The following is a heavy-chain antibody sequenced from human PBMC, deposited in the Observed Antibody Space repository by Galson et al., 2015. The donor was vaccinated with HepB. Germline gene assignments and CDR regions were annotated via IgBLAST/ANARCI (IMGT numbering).Heavy chain of an antibody. CDR1: GGTFSSYT. CDR3: ASPGGVGATPAAFDI. D-gene: IGHD1-26*01. J-gene: IGHJ3*02. Sequence: SVKVSCKASGGTFSSYTISWVRQAPGQGLEWMGRIIPILGIANYAQKFQGRVTITADKSTSTAYMELSSLRSEDTAVYYCASPGGVGATPAAFDIWGQGTMVTVSS. CDR2: IIPILGIA. V-gene: IGHV1-69*02.